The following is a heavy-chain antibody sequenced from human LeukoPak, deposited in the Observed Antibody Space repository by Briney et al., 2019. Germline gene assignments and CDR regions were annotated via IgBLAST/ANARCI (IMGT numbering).Heavy chain of an antibody. J-gene: IGHJ4*02. D-gene: IGHD5-24*01. CDR1: GGSFSGYY. Sequence: SETLSLTCAVYGGSFSGYYWSWIRQPPGKGLEWIGEINHSGSTNYNPSLKSRVTISVDTSKNQFSLKLRSVTAADTAVYYCARGDMAERSFDYWGQGTLVTVSS. CDR3: ARGDMAERSFDY. V-gene: IGHV4-34*01. CDR2: INHSGST.